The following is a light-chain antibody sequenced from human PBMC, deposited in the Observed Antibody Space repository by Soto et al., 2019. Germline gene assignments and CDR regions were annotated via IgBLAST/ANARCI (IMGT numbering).Light chain of an antibody. V-gene: IGLV2-14*01. CDR2: EVS. Sequence: QSVLAQPASVSGSLGQSITISCTGTSSDVGAYNHVSWYQQQPGKAPKLMISEVSNRPSGVSNRFSGSKSGNTASLIISGLQAEDEADYYCCSFTSITTYVFGTGTKVTVL. CDR1: SSDVGAYNH. J-gene: IGLJ1*01. CDR3: CSFTSITTYV.